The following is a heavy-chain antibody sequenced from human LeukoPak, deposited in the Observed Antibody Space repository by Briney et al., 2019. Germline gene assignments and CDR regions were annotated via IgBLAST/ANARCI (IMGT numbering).Heavy chain of an antibody. V-gene: IGHV5-51*01. CDR3: ARRGGGTYSDY. CDR2: IYPGDSHT. CDR1: GYSFATYW. Sequence: GESLKISCKGCGYSFATYWIGWVRQMPGKGLEWMGIIYPGDSHTTYSPSFQGQVIISADKSISTAYLQWSSLKASDTAMYYCARRGGGTYSDYWGQGTLVTVSS. J-gene: IGHJ4*02. D-gene: IGHD1-26*01.